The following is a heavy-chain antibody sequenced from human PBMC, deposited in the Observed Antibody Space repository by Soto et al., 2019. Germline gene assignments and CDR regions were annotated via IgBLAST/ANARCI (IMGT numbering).Heavy chain of an antibody. CDR1: GGSISSYY. V-gene: IGHV4-59*08. CDR2: IYYSGST. CDR3: ARHSEDFDY. Sequence: QVQLQESGPGLVKPSETLSLTCTVSGGSISSYYWSWIRQPPGKGLEWIGYIYYSGSTNYNPSLKSRVTISVDTSKNQFSLKLSSVTAADTAVYYSARHSEDFDYWGQGTLVTVSS. J-gene: IGHJ4*02.